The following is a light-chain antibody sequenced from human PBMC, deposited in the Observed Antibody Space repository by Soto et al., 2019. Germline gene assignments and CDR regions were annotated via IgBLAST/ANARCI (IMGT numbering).Light chain of an antibody. CDR2: DAS. CDR1: QSISSW. Sequence: DIQMTQSPSTLSASVRDRVTMTCRASQSISSWLAWYQQKPGKAPKLLIYDASSLESGVPSRFSGSGSGTEFTLTISSLQPDDFATYYCQHYNSYSEAFGQGTKVDI. J-gene: IGKJ1*01. V-gene: IGKV1-5*01. CDR3: QHYNSYSEA.